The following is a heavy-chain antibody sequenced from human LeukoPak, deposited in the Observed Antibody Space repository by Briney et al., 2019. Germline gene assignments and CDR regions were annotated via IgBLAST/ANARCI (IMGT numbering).Heavy chain of an antibody. V-gene: IGHV4-59*01. CDR1: GGSISSYY. CDR2: IYYSGTT. J-gene: IGHJ3*02. Sequence: PSETLSLTCTVSGGSISSYYWNCIRQPPGKGLEWIGYIYYSGTTSYNPSLKSRVSISVDTSKNQISLKLSSMTAADTAVYYCARDQGEGLDIWGQGTMVTVSS. D-gene: IGHD1-26*01. CDR3: ARDQGEGLDI.